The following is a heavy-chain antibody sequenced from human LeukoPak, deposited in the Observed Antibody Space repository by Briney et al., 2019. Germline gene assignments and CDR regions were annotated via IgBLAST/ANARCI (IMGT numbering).Heavy chain of an antibody. V-gene: IGHV4-30-4*01. CDR1: GGSISSGDYY. Sequence: SETLSLTCTVSGGSISSGDYYWSWIRQPPGKGLEWIGYIYYSGSTYYNPSLKSRVTISVDTSKNQFSLKLSSVTAADTAVYYCARLAPSGWYGSAFDIWGQGTMVTVSS. J-gene: IGHJ3*02. CDR3: ARLAPSGWYGSAFDI. D-gene: IGHD6-19*01. CDR2: IYYSGST.